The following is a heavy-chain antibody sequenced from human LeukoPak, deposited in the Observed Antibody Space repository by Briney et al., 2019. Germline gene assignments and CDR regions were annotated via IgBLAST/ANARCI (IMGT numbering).Heavy chain of an antibody. CDR2: IRNKPNGYTT. CDR3: ARTPRAGMVGY. D-gene: IGHD2-15*01. J-gene: IGHJ4*02. V-gene: IGHV3-72*01. CDR1: GFTFSDHY. Sequence: GGSLRLSCAASGFTFSDHYMDWVRQAPGKGLEWVGRIRNKPNGYTTEYAASVKGRFTISRDDSRDSLYLQMNSLKTADTAVYYCARTPRAGMVGYWGQGTLVTVSS.